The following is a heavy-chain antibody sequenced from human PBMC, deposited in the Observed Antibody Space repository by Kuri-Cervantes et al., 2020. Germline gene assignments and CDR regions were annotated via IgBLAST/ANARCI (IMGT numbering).Heavy chain of an antibody. J-gene: IGHJ4*02. CDR1: GFTVSSNY. Sequence: GESLKISCAASGFTVSSNYMSWVRQAPGKGLEWASVIYSGGSTYYADSVKGRFTISRDNSKNTLYLQMNSPRAEDTAVYYCGGGYYDSSGYYLGVGYWGQGTLVTVSS. CDR2: IYSGGST. V-gene: IGHV3-53*01. D-gene: IGHD3-22*01. CDR3: GGGYYDSSGYYLGVGY.